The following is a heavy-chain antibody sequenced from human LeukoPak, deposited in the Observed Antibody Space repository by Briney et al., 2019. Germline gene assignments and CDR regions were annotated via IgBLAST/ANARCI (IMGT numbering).Heavy chain of an antibody. V-gene: IGHV4-4*02. J-gene: IGHJ4*02. CDR2: IYHSGST. CDR3: ARVFSRLYLVRGVKYFFDY. CDR1: GGSISSSNW. D-gene: IGHD3-10*01. Sequence: PSGTLSLTCAVPGGSISSSNWWSWVRQPPGKGREWIGEIYHSGSTNYNPSLKSRVTIPVDKSKNQFSLKLSSVTAADTAVYYCARVFSRLYLVRGVKYFFDYWGQGTLVTVSS.